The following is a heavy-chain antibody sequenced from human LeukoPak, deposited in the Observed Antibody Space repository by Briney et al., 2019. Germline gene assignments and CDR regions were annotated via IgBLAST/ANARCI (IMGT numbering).Heavy chain of an antibody. D-gene: IGHD6-13*01. CDR1: GFTVSSNY. Sequence: GGSLRLSCAASGFTVSSNYMSWVRQAPGKGLEWVSVIYSGGSTYYADSVKGRFTISRDNSKNTLYLQMNSLRAEDTAVYYCARGREGSSWYGDYWGQGTLVTVPS. V-gene: IGHV3-53*01. CDR2: IYSGGST. J-gene: IGHJ4*02. CDR3: ARGREGSSWYGDY.